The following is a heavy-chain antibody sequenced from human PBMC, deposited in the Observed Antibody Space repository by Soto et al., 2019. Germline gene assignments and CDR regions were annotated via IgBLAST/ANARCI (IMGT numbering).Heavy chain of an antibody. CDR1: GYSFPRYW. CDR3: ARLDRSSSPAFFDY. D-gene: IGHD2-15*01. J-gene: IGHJ4*02. V-gene: IGHV5-51*01. Sequence: GETRQISCKGSGYSFPRYWIGWVRQMPGKGLEWMGIIYPGDSDTRYSPSFQGQVTISAGKSISTADLQWSSLKASDTAMYYCARLDRSSSPAFFDYLYPGTLLTASS. CDR2: IYPGDSDT.